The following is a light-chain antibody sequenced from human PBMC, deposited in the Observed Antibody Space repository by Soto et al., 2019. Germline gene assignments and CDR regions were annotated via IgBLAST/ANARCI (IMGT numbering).Light chain of an antibody. Sequence: EIVMTQSPATLSVSRGERATFSCRANQAISSNVAWYQQKPGQAPRLLIYGASTRATGIPDRFSGSGSGTEFTLTISSLQSEDFAVYYCQHYNNWLGAFGGGTKVDIK. CDR2: GAS. V-gene: IGKV3-15*01. J-gene: IGKJ4*01. CDR3: QHYNNWLGA. CDR1: QAISSN.